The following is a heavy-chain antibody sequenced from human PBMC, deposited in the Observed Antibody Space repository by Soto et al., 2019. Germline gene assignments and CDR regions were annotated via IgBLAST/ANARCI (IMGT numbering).Heavy chain of an antibody. V-gene: IGHV3-11*01. CDR2: ISSSGSTI. Sequence: QVQLVESGGGLVKPGGSLRLSCAASGFTFSDYYMSWIRQAPGKGLEWVSYISSSGSTIYYADSVKGRFTISRDTAMNSLYLQMNSLSAEDTAVYYCARAVPVYSSNWFDPWGQGTLVTVSS. D-gene: IGHD6-19*01. CDR3: ARAVPVYSSNWFDP. CDR1: GFTFSDYY. J-gene: IGHJ5*02.